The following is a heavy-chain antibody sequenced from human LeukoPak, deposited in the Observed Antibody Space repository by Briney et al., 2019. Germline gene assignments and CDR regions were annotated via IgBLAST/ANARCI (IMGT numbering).Heavy chain of an antibody. CDR1: GFSLRIYD. V-gene: IGHV3-21*01. CDR3: ARERSYCSGATCSLDL. J-gene: IGHJ5*02. D-gene: IGHD2-15*01. CDR2: TGLSSSYI. Sequence: GGSLRLSCAGSGFSLRIYDMVWVRQAPGKGLEWIASTGLSSSYIGYADSVKGRFTISRDNGENSVYLQMNSLRAEDTAVYFCARERSYCSGATCSLDLWGQGTLVTVSS.